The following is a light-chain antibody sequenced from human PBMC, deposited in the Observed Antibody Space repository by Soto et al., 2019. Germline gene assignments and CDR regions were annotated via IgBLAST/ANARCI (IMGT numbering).Light chain of an antibody. Sequence: QSALTQPASVSGSPGQSITFSCTGTSSDIGTCKYVSWFQHHPGKAPKLIIFEVSNRPSGISDRFSGFKSANTAYLTISGVQPEDEADYHCSSYTTIKTVVFGGGTKPTVL. V-gene: IGLV2-14*01. CDR3: SSYTTIKTVV. CDR1: SSDIGTCKY. CDR2: EVS. J-gene: IGLJ2*01.